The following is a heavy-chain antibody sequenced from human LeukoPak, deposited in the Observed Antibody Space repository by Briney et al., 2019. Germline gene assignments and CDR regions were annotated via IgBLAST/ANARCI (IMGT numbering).Heavy chain of an antibody. CDR3: ARVTGGFWSGYLDY. CDR1: GYTFTSYG. Sequence: SVKVSCKPSGYTFTSYGISWVRQAPGQGLEWMGGIIPIFGTANYAQKFQGRVTITADESTSTAYMELSSLRSEDTAVYYCARVTGGFWSGYLDYWGQGTLVTVSS. J-gene: IGHJ4*02. CDR2: IIPIFGTA. V-gene: IGHV1-69*13. D-gene: IGHD3-3*01.